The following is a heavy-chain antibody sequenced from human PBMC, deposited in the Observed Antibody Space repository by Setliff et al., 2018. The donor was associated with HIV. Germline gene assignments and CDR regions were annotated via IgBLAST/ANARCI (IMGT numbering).Heavy chain of an antibody. CDR1: GGSISSHY. V-gene: IGHV4-59*11. CDR3: ARVATGGYSNNWGPRQLDV. J-gene: IGHJ6*02. D-gene: IGHD6-13*01. CDR2: IYYSGST. Sequence: SETLSLTCTVSGGSISSHYWSWIRQPPGKGLEWIGYIYYSGSTSYNPSLKSRVTISVDTSTNVFSLKLSSVTAADTAVYYCARVATGGYSNNWGPRQLDVWGQGTTVTVSS.